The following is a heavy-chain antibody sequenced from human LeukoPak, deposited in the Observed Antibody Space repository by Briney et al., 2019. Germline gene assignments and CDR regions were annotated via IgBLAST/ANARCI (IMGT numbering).Heavy chain of an antibody. J-gene: IGHJ6*03. CDR3: ARDKGEAIYYFYMAV. D-gene: IGHD3-16*01. V-gene: IGHV3-30-3*01. Sequence: GGSLRLSCVAAGLSISAESTHSVRQAPGKGLDWVAITSQDVRNIFYADSVQGRFTISRDNSKNTVYLQMNRLRVEDTAVYFCARDKGEAIYYFYMAVWGKGTTVTVSS. CDR2: TSQDVRNI. CDR1: GLSISAES.